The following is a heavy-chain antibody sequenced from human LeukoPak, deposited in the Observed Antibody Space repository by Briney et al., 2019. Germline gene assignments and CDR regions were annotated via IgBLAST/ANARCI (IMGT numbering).Heavy chain of an antibody. D-gene: IGHD2-2*02. Sequence: GGSLRLSWAASGFTFSSYAMSWVRQAPGKGLEWVSAISGSGGSTYYADSVKGRFTISRDNSKNTLYLQMNSLRAEDTAVYYCAKVGCSSTSCYTGHYYYGMDVWGQGTTVTVSS. J-gene: IGHJ6*02. V-gene: IGHV3-23*01. CDR1: GFTFSSYA. CDR3: AKVGCSSTSCYTGHYYYGMDV. CDR2: ISGSGGST.